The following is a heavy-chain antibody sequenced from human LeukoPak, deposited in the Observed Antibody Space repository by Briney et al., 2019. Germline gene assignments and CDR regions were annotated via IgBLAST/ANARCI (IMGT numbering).Heavy chain of an antibody. D-gene: IGHD5-12*01. J-gene: IGHJ5*02. CDR2: INHSGST. Sequence: SETLSLTCAVYGGSFSGYYWSWIRQPPGKGLEWIGEINHSGSTNYNPSLKSRVTISVDTSKNQFSLKLSSVTAADTAVYYCARAVFGYSGYGRYNWFDPWGQGTLVTVSS. CDR1: GGSFSGYY. CDR3: ARAVFGYSGYGRYNWFDP. V-gene: IGHV4-34*01.